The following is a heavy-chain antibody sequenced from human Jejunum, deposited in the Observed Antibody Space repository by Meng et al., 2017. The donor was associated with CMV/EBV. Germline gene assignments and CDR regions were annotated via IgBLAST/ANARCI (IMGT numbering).Heavy chain of an antibody. V-gene: IGHV4-4*07. CDR1: GGSISSYY. J-gene: IGHJ5*02. Sequence: QAQLQESGPGLVKPSETLSLTCTVSGGSISSYYWSWIRQPAGKGLEWIGRIYPNGNTNYNPSLKSRVTMSIDTSKNQFSLKLTSVTAADTAVYYCVRDAPPNNYGWFDPWGQGTLVTVSS. D-gene: IGHD5-18*01. CDR3: VRDAPPNNYGWFDP. CDR2: IYPNGNT.